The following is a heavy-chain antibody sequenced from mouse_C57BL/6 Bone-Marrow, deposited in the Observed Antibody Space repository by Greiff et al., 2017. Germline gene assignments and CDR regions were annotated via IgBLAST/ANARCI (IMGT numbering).Heavy chain of an antibody. D-gene: IGHD1-1*01. CDR3: TRSLSYYGTNY. V-gene: IGHV14-2*01. J-gene: IGHJ2*01. Sequence: EVKLMESGAELVKPGASVKLSCTASGFNITDYYIHWVKQRPEQGLEWIGRIDPEDGDTKYAPKFQDKATITADTSSNTAYLQLSSLTSEDTAVYYGTRSLSYYGTNYWGQGTTLTVSA. CDR2: IDPEDGDT. CDR1: GFNITDYY.